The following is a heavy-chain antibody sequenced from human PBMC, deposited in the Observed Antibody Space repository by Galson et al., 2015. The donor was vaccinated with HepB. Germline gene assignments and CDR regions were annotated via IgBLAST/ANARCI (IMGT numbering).Heavy chain of an antibody. CDR2: IYPGDSDT. J-gene: IGHJ4*02. D-gene: IGHD2-2*02. CDR3: ASAHCSSTSCYTWDY. CDR1: GYSFTSYW. Sequence: QSGAEVKKPGESLKISCKGSGYSFTSYWIGWVRQMPGKGLEWMGIIYPGDSDTRYSPSFQGQVTISADKSISTAYLQWSSLKASDTAMYYCASAHCSSTSCYTWDYWGQGTLVTVSS. V-gene: IGHV5-51*03.